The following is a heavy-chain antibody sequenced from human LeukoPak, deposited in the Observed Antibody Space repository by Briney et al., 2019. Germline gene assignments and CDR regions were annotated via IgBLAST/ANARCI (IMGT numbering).Heavy chain of an antibody. J-gene: IGHJ4*02. V-gene: IGHV3-66*01. CDR1: GFTVSSNY. CDR2: IYSGGST. Sequence: GGSLRLSCAASGFTVSSNYMSWVRQAPGKGLEWVSVIYSGGSTYYADSVKGRFTISRDNSKNTLYLQMNSLRAEDTAVYYCARVRSIYYDSSGYYPRSSCYFDYWGQGTLVTVSS. D-gene: IGHD3-22*01. CDR3: ARVRSIYYDSSGYYPRSSCYFDY.